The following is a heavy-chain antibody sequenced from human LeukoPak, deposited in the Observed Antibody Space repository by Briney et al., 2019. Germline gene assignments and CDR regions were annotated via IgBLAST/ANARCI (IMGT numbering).Heavy chain of an antibody. D-gene: IGHD3-22*01. CDR3: AKESRPSYYYDSSGSKEPMDY. V-gene: IGHV3-30*18. CDR1: GFTFSSYA. Sequence: GGSLRLSCAASGFTFSSYAMSWVRQAPGKGLEWVAVISYNGSNKYYADSVKGRFTISRDNSKNTLYLQMNSLRAEDTAVYYCAKESRPSYYYDSSGSKEPMDYWGQGTLVTVSS. J-gene: IGHJ4*02. CDR2: ISYNGSNK.